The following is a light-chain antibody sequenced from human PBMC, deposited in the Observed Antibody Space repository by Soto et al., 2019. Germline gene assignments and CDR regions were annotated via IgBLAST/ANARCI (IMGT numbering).Light chain of an antibody. CDR3: QQGHNWPLT. J-gene: IGKJ2*01. CDR1: QSISTE. V-gene: IGKV3-15*01. Sequence: EIVMTQSPATLSVSPGERATLSCRASQSISTELAWYQQKPGQPPRLLIYSASTRATGVPARFTGSGSGSEFTPTISELQSEDFAVYYCQQGHNWPLTFGQGTRLEI. CDR2: SAS.